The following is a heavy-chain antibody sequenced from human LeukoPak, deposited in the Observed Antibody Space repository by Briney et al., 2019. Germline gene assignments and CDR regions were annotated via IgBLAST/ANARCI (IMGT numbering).Heavy chain of an antibody. CDR3: ARGWLPKYYFDY. J-gene: IGHJ4*02. V-gene: IGHV4-34*01. CDR1: GGSFSGYY. CDR2: INHSGSA. D-gene: IGHD3-22*01. Sequence: SETLSLTCAVYGGSFSGYYWSWIRQPPGKGLEWIGEINHSGSANYNPSLKSRVTISVDTSKNQFSLKLSSLTAADTAVYYCARGWLPKYYFDYWGQGTLVTVSS.